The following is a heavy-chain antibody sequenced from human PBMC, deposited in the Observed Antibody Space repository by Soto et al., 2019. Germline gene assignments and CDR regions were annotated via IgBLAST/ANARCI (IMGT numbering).Heavy chain of an antibody. Sequence: QVHLVQSGAVVENPGASVKVSCKASGYTFTNFGINWVRQAPGQGLEWMGWITPYNGNANYPQKHQHSLTISTHTATNTAYLELRSLRSDDTAVYFCARARMFSGSHHDYWGHGTRVTVSS. J-gene: IGHJ4*01. V-gene: IGHV1-18*04. CDR2: ITPYNGNA. CDR3: ARARMFSGSHHDY. CDR1: GYTFTNFG. D-gene: IGHD1-26*01.